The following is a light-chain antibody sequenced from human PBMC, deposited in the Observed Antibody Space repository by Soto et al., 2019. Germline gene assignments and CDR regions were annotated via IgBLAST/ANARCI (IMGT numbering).Light chain of an antibody. CDR3: QQYAGSPRT. V-gene: IGKV3-20*01. Sequence: MRQCPATLSVSPGERATLSFRASQSVSSRSLAWYQQKPGQAPRLLISGASNRAADIPDRFSGSGSGTDFTLTINRLEPEDFAVYYCQQYAGSPRTFGQGTKVDI. CDR1: QSVSSRS. J-gene: IGKJ1*01. CDR2: GAS.